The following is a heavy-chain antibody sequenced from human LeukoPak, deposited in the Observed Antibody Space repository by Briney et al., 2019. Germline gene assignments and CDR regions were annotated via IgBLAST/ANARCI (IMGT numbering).Heavy chain of an antibody. V-gene: IGHV3-74*01. D-gene: IGHD3-22*01. J-gene: IGHJ1*01. CDR3: AGGYDSRY. CDR2: IKSDGTST. Sequence: GGSLRLSCAASGFTFSTHWMQWVRQAPGEGLAWVSRIKSDGTSTGYADSVKGRFTISRDNAKNTLYLQMNSLRDEDTAVYYCAGGYDSRYWGQGTLVTVSS. CDR1: GFTFSTHW.